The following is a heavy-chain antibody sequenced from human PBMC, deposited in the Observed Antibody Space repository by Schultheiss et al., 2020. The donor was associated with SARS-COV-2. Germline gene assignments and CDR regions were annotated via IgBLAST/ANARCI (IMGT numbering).Heavy chain of an antibody. Sequence: GGSLRLSCAASGLTVSDYYMTWIRQAPGKGLEWVSYISSSSSTIYYADSVKGRFTISRDNAKNSLYLQMNSLRAEDTAVYYCARRRKDIVDPWRFDPWGQGTLVTVSS. CDR3: ARRRKDIVDPWRFDP. CDR1: GLTVSDYY. V-gene: IGHV3-11*04. CDR2: ISSSSSTI. J-gene: IGHJ5*02. D-gene: IGHD2-15*01.